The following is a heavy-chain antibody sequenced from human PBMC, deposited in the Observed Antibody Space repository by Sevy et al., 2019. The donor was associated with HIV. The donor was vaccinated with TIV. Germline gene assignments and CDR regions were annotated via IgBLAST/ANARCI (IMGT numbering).Heavy chain of an antibody. V-gene: IGHV1-69*13. Sequence: ASVKVSCKASGGTFSSYAISWVRQAPGQGLEWMGGIIPIFGTANYAQKFQGRVTITADESTSTAYMELSSLRSEDTAGYYCARDRMVRAYYGMDVWGQGTTVTVSS. D-gene: IGHD3-10*01. CDR2: IIPIFGTA. CDR1: GGTFSSYA. CDR3: ARDRMVRAYYGMDV. J-gene: IGHJ6*02.